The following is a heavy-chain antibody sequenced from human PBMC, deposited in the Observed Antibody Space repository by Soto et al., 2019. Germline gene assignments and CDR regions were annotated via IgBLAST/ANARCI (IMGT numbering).Heavy chain of an antibody. V-gene: IGHV1-46*01. D-gene: IGHD6-13*01. CDR3: ARDLAAAAY. Sequence: QVQLVQSGAEVKKPGASVKVSCKASGYIFTNYYIHWVRQAPGQGLEWMAIINPLPTSGSTNYAQASQGRLTVTRDPSTSTVYMELSSPRSDATAIYYCARDLAAAAYWGQGTLVTVSS. CDR2: INPLPTSGST. J-gene: IGHJ4*02. CDR1: GYIFTNYY.